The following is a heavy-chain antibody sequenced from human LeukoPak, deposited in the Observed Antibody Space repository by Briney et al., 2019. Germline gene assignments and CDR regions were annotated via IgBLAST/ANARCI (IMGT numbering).Heavy chain of an antibody. CDR3: ARQDNILAPFDS. CDR1: GYTFTGYY. J-gene: IGHJ4*02. D-gene: IGHD3-9*01. Sequence: GASVKVSCKASGYTFTGYYMHWVRQAPGQGLEWMGWINPNSGDTNYAQKFQGRVTMTRDTSISTAYMELSGLRSDDTAIYYCARQDNILAPFDSWGQGTLVTVSS. V-gene: IGHV1-2*02. CDR2: INPNSGDT.